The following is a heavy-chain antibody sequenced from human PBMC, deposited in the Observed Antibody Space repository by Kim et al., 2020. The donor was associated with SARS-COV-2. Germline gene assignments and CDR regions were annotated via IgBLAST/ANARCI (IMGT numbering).Heavy chain of an antibody. CDR1: GFTFSSYA. CDR2: ISYDGSNK. V-gene: IGHV3-30*04. CDR3: ARENEWFGELFNYYYYGMDV. Sequence: GGSLRLSCAASGFTFSSYAMHWVRQAPGKGLEWVAVISYDGSNKYYADSVKGRFTISRDNSKNTLYLQMNSLRAEDTAVYYCARENEWFGELFNYYYYGMDVWGQGTTVTVSS. J-gene: IGHJ6*02. D-gene: IGHD3-10*01.